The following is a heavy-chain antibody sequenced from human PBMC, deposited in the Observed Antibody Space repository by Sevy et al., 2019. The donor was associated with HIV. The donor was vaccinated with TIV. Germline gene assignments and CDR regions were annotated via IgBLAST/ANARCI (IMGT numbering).Heavy chain of an antibody. CDR3: ARESLDSTGYPFDY. D-gene: IGHD3-22*01. V-gene: IGHV3-21*01. CDR1: GLTFRIYS. Sequence: GGSLRLSCVASGLTFRIYSMNWVRQAPGKGLEWVSSISSSSSYKYYADSLKGRFTISRENAKNSLYLQMNSLRAEDTAVYYCARESLDSTGYPFDYWGQGTLVTVSS. CDR2: ISSSSSYK. J-gene: IGHJ4*02.